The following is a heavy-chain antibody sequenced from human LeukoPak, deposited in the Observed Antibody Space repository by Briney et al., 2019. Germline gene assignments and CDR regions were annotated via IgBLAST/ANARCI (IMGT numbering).Heavy chain of an antibody. V-gene: IGHV3-48*01. J-gene: IGHJ4*02. CDR3: ARGSLVVVAARIDFDY. CDR2: ISSSSSAI. CDR1: GFTFSSYN. D-gene: IGHD2-15*01. Sequence: GGSLRLSCAASGFTFSSYNMNWVRQAPGKGLEWVSYISSSSSAIYYADSVKGRFTISRDNAKNSLYLQMNSLRAEDTAVYYCARGSLVVVAARIDFDYWGQGTLVTVSS.